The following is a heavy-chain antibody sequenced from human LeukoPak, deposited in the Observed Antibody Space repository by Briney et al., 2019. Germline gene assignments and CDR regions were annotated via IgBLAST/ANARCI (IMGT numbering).Heavy chain of an antibody. D-gene: IGHD6-25*01. J-gene: IGHJ6*02. V-gene: IGHV1-2*02. CDR1: GYTFTGYY. CDR3: ARDSWYSSGRYYGMDV. Sequence: ASVKVSCKASGYTFTGYYIHWVRQAPEQGLEWMGWINPNSGGTNYAQKFQGRVTMTRDTSISTAYMELSRLRSDDTAVYYCARDSWYSSGRYYGMDVWGQGTTVTVSS. CDR2: INPNSGGT.